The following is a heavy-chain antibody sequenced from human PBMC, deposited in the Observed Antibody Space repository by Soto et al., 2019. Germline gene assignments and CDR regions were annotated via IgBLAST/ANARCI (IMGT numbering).Heavy chain of an antibody. CDR2: ITGSGDYT. J-gene: IGHJ4*02. Sequence: EVQLLESGGGLVQPGGSLRLSCVASGFTFSISNMNWVRQNPGKGLEWVSVITGSGDYTNYADSGKGRFTISRDNSQNTLYLQMNRLRAEDTAVYFCARRITSSFDDWGQGTLVTGSS. CDR3: ARRITSSFDD. D-gene: IGHD1-20*01. CDR1: GFTFSISN. V-gene: IGHV3-23*01.